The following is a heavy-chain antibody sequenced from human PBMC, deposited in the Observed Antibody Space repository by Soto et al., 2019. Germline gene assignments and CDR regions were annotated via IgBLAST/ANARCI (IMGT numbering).Heavy chain of an antibody. V-gene: IGHV3-15*07. CDR3: AADLPDWGAYAFDY. CDR1: GFTFTNAW. CDR2: IKSKTNGGTT. Sequence: EVQLVASGGGLVEPGGSLRLSCAASGFTFTNAWLNWVRQAPGKGLEWVGRIKSKTNGGTTDYAAPVKGRFTISRDDSENTVYLQMNTLKTEDTAVYYCAADLPDWGAYAFDYWGQGTLVSVSS. D-gene: IGHD3-16*01. J-gene: IGHJ4*02.